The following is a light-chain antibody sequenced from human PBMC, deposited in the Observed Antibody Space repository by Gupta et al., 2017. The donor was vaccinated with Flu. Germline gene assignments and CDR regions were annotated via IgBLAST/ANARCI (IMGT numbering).Light chain of an antibody. CDR2: GAS. J-gene: IGKJ1*01. V-gene: IGKV3-20*01. CDR3: QQEGTSPPT. CDR1: QSLTSGY. Sequence: DIVLTQSPGTLSLSPGERVTLSCRASQSLTSGYLAWYQQRPGQAPRLLIFGASSRATGIPDRFSGSGSGTXFTLTIXRLEPEDIAVYYSQQEGTSPPTFGXGTKVEIK.